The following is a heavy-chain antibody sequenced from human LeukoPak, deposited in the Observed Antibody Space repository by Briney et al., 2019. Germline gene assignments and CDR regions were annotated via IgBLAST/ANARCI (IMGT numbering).Heavy chain of an antibody. D-gene: IGHD2-2*02. CDR1: GGSISSHY. J-gene: IGHJ5*02. Sequence: QPSETLSLTCTVSGGSISSHYWSWIRQPPGKGLEWIGYIYYSGSTNYNPSLKSRVTISVDTSKNQFSLKLSSVTAADTAVYYCARVCGSNSCYTQNWFDPWGQGTLVTVSS. CDR2: IYYSGST. CDR3: ARVCGSNSCYTQNWFDP. V-gene: IGHV4-59*11.